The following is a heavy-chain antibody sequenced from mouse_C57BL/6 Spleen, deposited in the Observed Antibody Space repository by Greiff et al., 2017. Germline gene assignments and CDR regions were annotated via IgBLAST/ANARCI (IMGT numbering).Heavy chain of an antibody. Sequence: DVQLVESGGGLVKPGGSLKLSCAASGFTFSSYAMSWVRQTPEKRLEWVATISDGGSYTYYPDNVKGRFTISRDNAKNNLYLQMSHLKSEDTAMYDCARGGLVAKDYAMDYWGQGTSVTVSS. CDR1: GFTFSSYA. CDR3: ARGGLVAKDYAMDY. D-gene: IGHD1-1*01. V-gene: IGHV5-4*01. CDR2: ISDGGSYT. J-gene: IGHJ4*01.